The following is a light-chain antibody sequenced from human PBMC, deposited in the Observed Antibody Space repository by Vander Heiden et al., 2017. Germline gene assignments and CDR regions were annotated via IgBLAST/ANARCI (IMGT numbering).Light chain of an antibody. CDR3: QQYDNLPRT. V-gene: IGKV1-33*01. Sequence: DIQMTQSPSSLSASVGDRVTITCQASQDISNYLNWYQQKPGKAPKLLIYDASNLETGVPSRFSGSGSGTEFTFTISSLKPEDIATYYCQQYDNLPRTFGQGTKLEIK. CDR2: DAS. J-gene: IGKJ2*01. CDR1: QDISNY.